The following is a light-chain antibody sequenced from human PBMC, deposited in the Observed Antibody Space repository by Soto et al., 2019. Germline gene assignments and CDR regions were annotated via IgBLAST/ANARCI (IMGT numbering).Light chain of an antibody. V-gene: IGKV3-20*01. J-gene: IGKJ3*01. Sequence: EIVLTQSPGTLSLYPGERATLSCRASQSVSSSYLAWYQQKPGQAPRLLIYGASSRATDIPDRFSGSGSGTDFTLTISRLEPEDFAVYYCQQYGSSPPTFGPGTKVDIK. CDR2: GAS. CDR1: QSVSSSY. CDR3: QQYGSSPPT.